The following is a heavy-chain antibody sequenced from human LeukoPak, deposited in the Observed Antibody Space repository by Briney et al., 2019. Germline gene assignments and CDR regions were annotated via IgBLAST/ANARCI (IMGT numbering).Heavy chain of an antibody. D-gene: IGHD2-2*01. CDR3: ARALVPAAPSDY. CDR2: IGGSRDST. J-gene: IGHJ4*02. Sequence: GGSLRLSCEAAGLPFSTSVMTWVRQAPGKGLEWVSGIGGSRDSTYYADSVKGRFTISRDKSKNTLYLHMNSLRAEDTAVYYCARALVPAAPSDYWGQGTLVTVSS. V-gene: IGHV3-23*01. CDR1: GLPFSTSV.